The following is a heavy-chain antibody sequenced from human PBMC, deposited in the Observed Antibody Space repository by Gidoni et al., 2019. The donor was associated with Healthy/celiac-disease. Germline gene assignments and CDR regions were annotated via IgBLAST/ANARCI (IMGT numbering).Heavy chain of an antibody. J-gene: IGHJ4*02. CDR2: IYYSGST. D-gene: IGHD2-2*01. CDR3: AAAGRRGVVPAAQPQDY. V-gene: IGHV4-61*01. CDR1: GGSVSSGSYY. Sequence: QVQLQESGPGLVKPSETLSLTCTVSGGSVSSGSYYWSWIRQPPGKGLEWIGYIYYSGSTNYNPALKSRVTISVDTSKNQFSLKLSSVTAADTAVYYCAAAGRRGVVPAAQPQDYWGQGTLVTVSS.